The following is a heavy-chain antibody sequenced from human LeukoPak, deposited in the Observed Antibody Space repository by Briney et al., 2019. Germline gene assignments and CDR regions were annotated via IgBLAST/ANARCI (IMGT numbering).Heavy chain of an antibody. CDR3: AKAIAVAGTRHFWDY. V-gene: IGHV3-23*01. J-gene: IGHJ4*02. Sequence: GGSLRLSCAASGFAFSNYGMSWVRQAPGKGLEWVSAISSGGGSTYYADSVKGRFTISRDNSKNTLYLQMNSLRAEDTAVYYCAKAIAVAGTRHFWDYWGQGTLVTVSS. CDR1: GFAFSNYG. CDR2: ISSGGGST. D-gene: IGHD6-19*01.